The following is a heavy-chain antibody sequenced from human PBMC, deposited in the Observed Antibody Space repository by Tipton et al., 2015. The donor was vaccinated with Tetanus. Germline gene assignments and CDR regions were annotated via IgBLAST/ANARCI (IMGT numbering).Heavy chain of an antibody. V-gene: IGHV4-31*03. CDR1: GDSIRGGSHY. Sequence: TLSLTCNVSGDSIRGGSHYWNWIRQPPGKGLEWIGYIYYTGTTYYNPSLKGRVSISVDTSRNQFSLKVSSLTAADTAVYYCARPARGAGTGLAPAAFDIWGPGTMVTVSS. CDR3: ARPARGAGTGLAPAAFDI. CDR2: IYYTGTT. D-gene: IGHD3/OR15-3a*01. J-gene: IGHJ3*02.